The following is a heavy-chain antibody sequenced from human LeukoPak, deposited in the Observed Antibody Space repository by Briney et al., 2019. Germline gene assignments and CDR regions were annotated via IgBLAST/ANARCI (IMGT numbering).Heavy chain of an antibody. J-gene: IGHJ4*02. CDR1: RFTFSYYP. Sequence: GGSLRLSCAASRFTFSYYPMHWVRQAPGKGLEWVAVISYDGSNQYYADSVKGRFTISRDNSKNMLYLQMNSLRAEDTAVYYCAKDRATFDYWGQGTLVTVSS. V-gene: IGHV3-30-3*01. CDR3: AKDRATFDY. CDR2: ISYDGSNQ.